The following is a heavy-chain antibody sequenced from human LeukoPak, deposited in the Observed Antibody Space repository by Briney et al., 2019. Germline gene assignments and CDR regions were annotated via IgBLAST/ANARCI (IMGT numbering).Heavy chain of an antibody. V-gene: IGHV3-21*01. CDR3: ASRPNYYYDSSGVDY. J-gene: IGHJ4*02. Sequence: GGSLRLSCAASGFTFSSYSMNWVRQAPGKGLEWVSSISSSSSYIYYADSVKGRFTISRDNAKNSLYLQMNSLRAEDTAVYYCASRPNYYYDSSGVDYWGQGTLVTVSS. CDR1: GFTFSSYS. CDR2: ISSSSSYI. D-gene: IGHD3-22*01.